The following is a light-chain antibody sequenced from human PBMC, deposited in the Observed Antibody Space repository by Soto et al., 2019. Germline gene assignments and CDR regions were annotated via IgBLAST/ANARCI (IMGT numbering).Light chain of an antibody. Sequence: EIVLTQSPGTLSLSPGERATLSCRASQSVSSSHLAWYQQKPGQAPRLLISGAPSRATGVPARFSGSGSGTEFTLTISNLQSEDFAVYYCQQYNDWPPLTFGGGTKVDIK. J-gene: IGKJ4*01. V-gene: IGKV3-15*01. CDR2: GAP. CDR3: QQYNDWPPLT. CDR1: QSVSSSH.